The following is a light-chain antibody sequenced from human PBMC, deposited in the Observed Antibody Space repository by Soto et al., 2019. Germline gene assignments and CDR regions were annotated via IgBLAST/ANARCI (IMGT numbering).Light chain of an antibody. CDR1: SSDVGGYNY. V-gene: IGLV2-14*01. J-gene: IGLJ2*01. Sequence: QSALTQPASVSGSPGQSITISCTGTSSDVGGYNYVSWYQQHPAKAPKLMIYDVHKRPSGVSNRFSGSKSGNTASLTISGLQAEDEADYFCGSYSNRGTLGVVFGGGTKVTVL. CDR2: DVH. CDR3: GSYSNRGTLGVV.